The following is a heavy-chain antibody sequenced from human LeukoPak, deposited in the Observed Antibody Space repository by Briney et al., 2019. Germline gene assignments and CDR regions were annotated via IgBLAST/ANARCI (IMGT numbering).Heavy chain of an antibody. V-gene: IGHV4-59*12. D-gene: IGHD2-2*01. CDR1: GESISGFY. Sequence: SETLSLTCTVSGESISGFYWNWIRQPPGKGLEWLGYIYYSGSTNYNPSLKSRVTMSIDTSKNQFSLKLSSVTAAGTAVYYCAREKGYCSSTSCYGPPNDAFDIWGQGTMVTVSS. CDR2: IYYSGST. CDR3: AREKGYCSSTSCYGPPNDAFDI. J-gene: IGHJ3*02.